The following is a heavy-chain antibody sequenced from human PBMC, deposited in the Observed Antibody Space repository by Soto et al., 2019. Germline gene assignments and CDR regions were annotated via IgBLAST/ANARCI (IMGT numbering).Heavy chain of an antibody. CDR3: ARHIPVQLEQPGGYYFDY. CDR2: IYYSGST. V-gene: IGHV4-39*01. CDR1: GGSISSSSYY. Sequence: QLQLQESGPGLVKPSETLSLTCTVSGGSISSSSYYWGWIRQPPGKGLEWIGSIYYSGSTYYNPSLKRRVTISVDTSKNQFSLKLSSVTAADTAVYYCARHIPVQLEQPGGYYFDYWGQGTLVTVSS. D-gene: IGHD1-1*01. J-gene: IGHJ4*02.